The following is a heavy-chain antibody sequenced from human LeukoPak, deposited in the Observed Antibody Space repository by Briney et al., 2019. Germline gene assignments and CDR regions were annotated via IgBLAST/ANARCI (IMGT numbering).Heavy chain of an antibody. V-gene: IGHV4-61*02. CDR3: ARSKDSGWYSYWFDP. D-gene: IGHD6-19*01. J-gene: IGHJ5*02. CDR2: IYTSGST. CDR1: GGSISSGSYY. Sequence: SETLSLTCTVSGGSISSGSYYWSWIRQPAGKGLEWIGRIYTSGSTNYNPSLKSRVTISVDTSKNQFSLKLSSVTAADTAVYYCARSKDSGWYSYWFDPWGQGTLVTVSS.